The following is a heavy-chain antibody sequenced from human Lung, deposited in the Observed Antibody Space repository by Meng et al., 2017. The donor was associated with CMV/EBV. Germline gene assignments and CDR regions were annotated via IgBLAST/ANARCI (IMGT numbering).Heavy chain of an antibody. Sequence: AXVXVSXXASGYTFTSYGISWVRQAPGQGLEWMGWISAYNGNTNYAQKLQGRVTMTTDTSTSTAYMELRSLRSDDTAVYYCAISPGGPYDFWSGYFNYGMDVWGQGXTVTVSS. CDR1: GYTFTSYG. CDR3: AISPGGPYDFWSGYFNYGMDV. CDR2: ISAYNGNT. J-gene: IGHJ6*02. V-gene: IGHV1-18*01. D-gene: IGHD3-3*01.